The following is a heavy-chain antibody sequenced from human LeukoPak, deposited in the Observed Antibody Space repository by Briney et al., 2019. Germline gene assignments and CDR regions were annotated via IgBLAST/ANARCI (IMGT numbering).Heavy chain of an antibody. CDR2: INWNGGST. CDR3: ARGPSSIAAAAFDI. J-gene: IGHJ3*02. V-gene: IGHV3-20*04. D-gene: IGHD6-13*01. CDR1: GFTFDDYG. Sequence: PGGSLRLSCAASGFTFDDYGMSWVRQAPGKGLGWVSGINWNGGSTGYADSVKGRFTISRDNAKNSLYLQMNSLRAEDTALYYCARGPSSIAAAAFDIWGQGTMVTVSS.